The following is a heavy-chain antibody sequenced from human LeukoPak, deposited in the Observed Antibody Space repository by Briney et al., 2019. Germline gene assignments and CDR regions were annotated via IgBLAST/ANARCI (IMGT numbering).Heavy chain of an antibody. D-gene: IGHD3-22*01. CDR1: GFTFSGYS. V-gene: IGHV3-48*02. CDR3: ARGLDLLFDQ. Sequence: GGSLRLSCAASGFTFSGYSMNWVRQAPGRGVEWVSFISSSTVTIYYADSVKGRFTISRDNAKNSLYLQMNSLRDEDTAVYYCARGLDLLFDQLGYGTLVTVSS. J-gene: IGHJ4*01. CDR2: ISSSTVTI.